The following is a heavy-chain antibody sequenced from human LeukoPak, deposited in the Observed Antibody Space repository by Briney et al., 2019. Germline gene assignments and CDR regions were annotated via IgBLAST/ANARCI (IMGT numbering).Heavy chain of an antibody. D-gene: IGHD2-15*01. CDR2: IYYSGST. CDR1: GGSISSGDYY. J-gene: IGHJ6*02. CDR3: ARDLVVEDYYYYFYGMDV. V-gene: IGHV4-30-4*01. Sequence: SQTLSLTCTVSGGSISSGDYYWSWIRQPPGKGLEWIGYIYYSGSTYYNPSLKSRVSISVDTSKNQFSLKLSSVTAADTAVYYCARDLVVEDYYYYFYGMDVWGQGTTVTVSS.